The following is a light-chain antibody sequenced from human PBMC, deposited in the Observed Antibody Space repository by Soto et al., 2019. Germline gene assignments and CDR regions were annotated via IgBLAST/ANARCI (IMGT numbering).Light chain of an antibody. CDR1: QSLLHKNGLIY. V-gene: IGKV2-28*01. J-gene: IGKJ2*01. CDR2: LGF. Sequence: DIVMTQSPLSLPVTPGEPASISCVSSQSLLHKNGLIYLDWYLQKPGQSPQLLIYLGFNRSSGVPDRFSGSGSGTDFTLRISRVEAEDVGVYYCMQALLAPYTFGQGTNLEIK. CDR3: MQALLAPYT.